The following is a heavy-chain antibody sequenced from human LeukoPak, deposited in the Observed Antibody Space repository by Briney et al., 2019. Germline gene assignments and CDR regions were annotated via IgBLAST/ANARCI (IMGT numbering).Heavy chain of an antibody. V-gene: IGHV2-5*01. CDR1: GFSLSTSGVG. D-gene: IGHD1-26*01. CDR3: AHSVIVGSTLGYFDY. J-gene: IGHJ4*02. Sequence: SGPTLVNPTQTLTLTCTFSGFSLSTSGVGVGWIRQPPGKALEWLALIYSNDDKRYSPSLKTRLTITKDTSKNQVVLTMTNMDPADTATYSCAHSVIVGSTLGYFDYWGQGTLVTVSS. CDR2: IYSNDDK.